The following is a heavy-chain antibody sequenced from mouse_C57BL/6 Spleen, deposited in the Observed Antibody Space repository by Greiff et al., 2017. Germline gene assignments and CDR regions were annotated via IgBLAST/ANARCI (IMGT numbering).Heavy chain of an antibody. CDR3: ARWDGSSPFDY. J-gene: IGHJ2*01. CDR1: GYAFSSYW. CDR2: IYPGDGDT. D-gene: IGHD1-1*01. V-gene: IGHV1-80*01. Sequence: VQLQQSGAELVKPGASVKISCKASGYAFSSYWMNWVKQRPGKGLEWIGQIYPGDGDTNYNGKFKGKATLTADKSSSTAYMQLSSLTSEDAAVYFCARWDGSSPFDYWGQGTTLTVSS.